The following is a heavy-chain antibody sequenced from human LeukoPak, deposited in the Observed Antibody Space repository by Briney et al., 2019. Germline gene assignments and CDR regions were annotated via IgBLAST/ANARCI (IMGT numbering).Heavy chain of an antibody. CDR3: AKEGGYSYGPLDY. V-gene: IGHV3-23*01. CDR2: ISGSASST. D-gene: IGHD5-18*01. J-gene: IGHJ4*02. CDR1: GFTFSNYA. Sequence: GGSLRLSCAASGFTFSNYAMSWVRQAPGKGLEWVSAISGSASSTYRADSVKGRFTISRDNSKNTLYLQMNSLRAEDTAVYYCAKEGGYSYGPLDYWGQGTLVTVSS.